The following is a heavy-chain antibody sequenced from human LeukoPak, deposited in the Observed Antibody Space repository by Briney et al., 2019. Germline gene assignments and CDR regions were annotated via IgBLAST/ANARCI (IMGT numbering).Heavy chain of an antibody. CDR1: GFTFDDYA. CDR2: ISWNSGSI. J-gene: IGHJ4*02. Sequence: GGSLRLSCAASGFTFDDYAMHWVRQAPGKGLEWVSGISWNSGSIGYADSVKGRFTISRDNAKNSLYLQMNSLRAEDTALYYSAKEGSGYSYGSYYFDYWGQGTLVTVSS. V-gene: IGHV3-9*01. CDR3: AKEGSGYSYGSYYFDY. D-gene: IGHD5-18*01.